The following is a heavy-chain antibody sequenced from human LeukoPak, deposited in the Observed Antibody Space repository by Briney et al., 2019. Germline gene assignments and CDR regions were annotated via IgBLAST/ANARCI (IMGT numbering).Heavy chain of an antibody. CDR2: IIPILGIA. J-gene: IGHJ6*02. D-gene: IGHD4-17*01. Sequence: ASVKVSCKASGGTFSSYAISWVRQAPGQGLEWMGRIIPILGIANYAQKFQGRVTITADKSTSTAYMELSSLRSEDTAVYYCARGGPHGDYVRLHYYYGMDVWGQGTTVTVSS. CDR3: ARGGPHGDYVRLHYYYGMDV. V-gene: IGHV1-69*04. CDR1: GGTFSSYA.